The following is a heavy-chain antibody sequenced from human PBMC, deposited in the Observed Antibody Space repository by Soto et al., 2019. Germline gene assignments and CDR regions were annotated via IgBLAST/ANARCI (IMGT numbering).Heavy chain of an antibody. Sequence: SETLSLTCAVYGGSFSGYYWSWIRQPPGKGLEWIGEINHSGSTNYNPSLKSRVTISVDTSKNQFSLKLSSVTAADTAVYYCARQVAGIYFDYWGQGTLVTVSS. J-gene: IGHJ4*02. CDR3: ARQVAGIYFDY. CDR2: INHSGST. D-gene: IGHD6-19*01. CDR1: GGSFSGYY. V-gene: IGHV4-34*01.